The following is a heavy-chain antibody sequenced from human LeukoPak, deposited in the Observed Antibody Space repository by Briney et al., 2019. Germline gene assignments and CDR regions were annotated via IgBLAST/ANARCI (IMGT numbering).Heavy chain of an antibody. J-gene: IGHJ4*02. CDR2: IIPILGIA. Sequence: ASVKVSCKASGGTFSSYAISWVRQAPGQGLEWMGRIIPILGIANYAQKFQGRVTITADKSMSTAYMELSSLRSEDTAVYYCARDSGYSGYDSVYFDYWGQGTLVTVSS. CDR3: ARDSGYSGYDSVYFDY. V-gene: IGHV1-69*04. D-gene: IGHD5-12*01. CDR1: GGTFSSYA.